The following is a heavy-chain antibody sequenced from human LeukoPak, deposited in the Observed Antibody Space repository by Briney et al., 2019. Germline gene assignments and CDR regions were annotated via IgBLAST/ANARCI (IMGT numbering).Heavy chain of an antibody. CDR3: AKVWFGELLVFDY. V-gene: IGHV3-23*01. J-gene: IGHJ4*02. D-gene: IGHD3-10*01. Sequence: GGSLRLSCAASGFTFSSYAMSWVRQAPGKGLEWVSAISGSGGSTYYADSVKGRFTISRDNSKNTLYLEMNSLRAEDTAVYYCAKVWFGELLVFDYWGQGTLVTVSS. CDR2: ISGSGGST. CDR1: GFTFSSYA.